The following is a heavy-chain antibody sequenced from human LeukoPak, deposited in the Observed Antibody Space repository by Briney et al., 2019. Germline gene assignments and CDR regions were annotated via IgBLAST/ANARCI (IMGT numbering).Heavy chain of an antibody. CDR3: ARGIGVVITPNSHAFDI. V-gene: IGHV4-59*01. CDR2: IHYSGTT. CDR1: GDSINY. D-gene: IGHD3-3*01. Sequence: SETLSRTCTVSGDSINYWAWIRQPPGKGLEWIGYIHYSGTTYYNPSLKSRVTISVDSSRTQFSLKLSSMTAADTAVYYCARGIGVVITPNSHAFDIWGQGTMVTVSS. J-gene: IGHJ3*02.